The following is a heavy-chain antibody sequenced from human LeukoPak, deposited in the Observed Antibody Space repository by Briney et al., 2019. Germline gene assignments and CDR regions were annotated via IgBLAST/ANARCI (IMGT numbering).Heavy chain of an antibody. CDR1: GFTFSSYS. CDR3: ARDYSSGWYGIDY. Sequence: GGSLRLSCAASGFTFSSYSMNWVRQAPGKGLEWVSYISSSSSTIYYPDSVKGRVTISRDNAKNSLYLQMNSLRAEDTAVYYCARDYSSGWYGIDYWGQGTLVTVSS. V-gene: IGHV3-48*04. CDR2: ISSSSSTI. J-gene: IGHJ4*02. D-gene: IGHD6-19*01.